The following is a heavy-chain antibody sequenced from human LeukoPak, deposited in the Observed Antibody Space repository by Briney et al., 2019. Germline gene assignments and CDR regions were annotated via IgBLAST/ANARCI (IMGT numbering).Heavy chain of an antibody. V-gene: IGHV4-4*02. CDR1: GGSISNDNW. CDR2: IFHSGST. J-gene: IGHJ4*02. Sequence: PSETLSLTCSLSGGSISNDNWWSWVRQPPGKALEWIGEIFHSGSTNYNPSLKSRLTISLDKSKNQFSLKLNSVTAADTAVYYCAREGWLQSFFDYWGQGTLVTVSS. CDR3: AREGWLQSFFDY. D-gene: IGHD5-24*01.